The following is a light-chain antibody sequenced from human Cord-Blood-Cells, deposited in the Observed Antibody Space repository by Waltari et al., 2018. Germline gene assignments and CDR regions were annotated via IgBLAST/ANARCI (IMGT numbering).Light chain of an antibody. CDR1: SSDVGGYNH. V-gene: IGLV2-8*01. CDR2: EVS. J-gene: IGLJ1*01. CDR3: SSYAGSNNYV. Sequence: QSALTQPPSASGSPGQSVTISCTGTSSDVGGYNHGSWYQQHPGKAPKLMIYEVSKRPSGVPDRFSGSKSGNTASLTVSGLQAEDEADYYCSSYAGSNNYVFGTGTKVTVL.